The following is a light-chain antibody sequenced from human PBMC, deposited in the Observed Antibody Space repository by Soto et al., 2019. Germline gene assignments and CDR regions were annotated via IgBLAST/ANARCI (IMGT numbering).Light chain of an antibody. Sequence: AIQLTQSTSCLSASVGDRVTITYRASQGISSALAWYQQKPGKAPKSLIYDASSLETEVPSRFRGSGSGTDFTLTISSLQPEDFATYYCQQFNTYPYTFGQGTNLEI. V-gene: IGKV1-13*02. CDR2: DAS. CDR1: QGISSA. CDR3: QQFNTYPYT. J-gene: IGKJ2*01.